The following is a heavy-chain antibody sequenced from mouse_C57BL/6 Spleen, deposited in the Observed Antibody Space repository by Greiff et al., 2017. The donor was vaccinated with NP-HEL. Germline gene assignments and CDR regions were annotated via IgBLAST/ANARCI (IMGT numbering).Heavy chain of an antibody. J-gene: IGHJ3*01. V-gene: IGHV5-17*01. D-gene: IGHD3-3*01. CDR3: ARRDAGAWFAY. CDR1: GFTFSDYG. CDR2: ISSGSSTI. Sequence: EVKVEESGGGLVKPGGSLKLSCAASGFTFSDYGMHWVRQAPEKGLEWVAYISSGSSTIYYADTVKGRFTISRDNAKNTLFLQMTSLRSEDTAMYYCARRDAGAWFAYWGQGTLVTVSA.